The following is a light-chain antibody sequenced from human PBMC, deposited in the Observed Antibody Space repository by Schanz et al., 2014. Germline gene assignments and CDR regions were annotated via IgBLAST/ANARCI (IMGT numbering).Light chain of an antibody. CDR1: QSVSSY. CDR3: QQGSNWPPKT. V-gene: IGKV3-11*01. Sequence: EIVLTQSPATLSLSPGERVTLSCRASQSVSSYLAWYQQKPGQAPRLLIYDASNRATGIPARFSGSGSGSEFTLTISSLEPEDFAVYYCQQGSNWPPKTFGGGTKVEIK. CDR2: DAS. J-gene: IGKJ4*01.